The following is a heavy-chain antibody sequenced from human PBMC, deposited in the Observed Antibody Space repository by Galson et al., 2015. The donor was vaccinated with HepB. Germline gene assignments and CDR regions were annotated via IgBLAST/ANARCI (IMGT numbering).Heavy chain of an antibody. CDR3: ARGSSTTYYYHTSGYYSDY. CDR2: INPSHGGT. J-gene: IGHJ4*02. D-gene: IGHD3-22*01. Sequence: SVKVSCKASGYTFTDYYIHWVRQAPGQGLEWLGRINPSHGGTNYVQRVQGRVTMTRDTSIHTAYMELKRLKSDDTAVYFCARGSSTTYYYHTSGYYSDYWGQGTLITVSS. V-gene: IGHV1-2*06. CDR1: GYTFTDYY.